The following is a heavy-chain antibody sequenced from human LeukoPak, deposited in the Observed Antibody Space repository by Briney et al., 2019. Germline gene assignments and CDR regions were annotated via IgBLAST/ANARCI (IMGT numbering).Heavy chain of an antibody. CDR2: IKHDGSED. D-gene: IGHD3-10*01. CDR1: GFTFSNYW. J-gene: IGHJ3*02. Sequence: GGSLRLSCAASGFTFSNYWMTWVRQAPGKGLEWVANIKHDGSEDYYLDSVKGRFTISRDNAKSSMWLQINSLRAEDTAVYYCARDHYGSGSYGAFDIWGQGTMVTVSS. CDR3: ARDHYGSGSYGAFDI. V-gene: IGHV3-7*01.